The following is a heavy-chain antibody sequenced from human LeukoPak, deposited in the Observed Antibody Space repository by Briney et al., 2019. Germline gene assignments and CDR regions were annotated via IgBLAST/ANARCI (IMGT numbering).Heavy chain of an antibody. D-gene: IGHD1-1*01. J-gene: IGHJ6*02. CDR3: ARDRRYNWNDDTSGMDV. V-gene: IGHV3-21*01. Sequence: GGSLRLSCAASGFTFSSYTMNWVRQAPGKGLEWVSSISSSSTYIYYADSVKGRFTISRDNAKNSLYLQMNSLRAEDTAVYYCARDRRYNWNDDTSGMDVWGQGTTVTVSS. CDR2: ISSSSTYI. CDR1: GFTFSSYT.